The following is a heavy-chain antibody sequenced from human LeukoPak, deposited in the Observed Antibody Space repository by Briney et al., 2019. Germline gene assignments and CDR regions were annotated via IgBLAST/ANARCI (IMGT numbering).Heavy chain of an antibody. CDR1: GFTFSSYG. Sequence: PGGSLRLSCAASGFTFSSYGMHWVRQAPGKGLEWVAFIRNDGSNKYYADSVKGRFTISRDNSKNTLYLQMNSLIAEDTAVYYCAKGPNYDVLTGWRKTYNGFDIWGEGTMVTVSS. J-gene: IGHJ3*02. V-gene: IGHV3-30*02. CDR2: IRNDGSNK. D-gene: IGHD3-9*01. CDR3: AKGPNYDVLTGWRKTYNGFDI.